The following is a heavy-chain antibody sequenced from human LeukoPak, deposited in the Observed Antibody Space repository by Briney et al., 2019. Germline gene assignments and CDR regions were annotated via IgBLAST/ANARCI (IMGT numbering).Heavy chain of an antibody. CDR2: INPNSGGT. J-gene: IGHJ5*02. Sequence: ASVKVSCKASGYTFTGYYMHWVRQAPGQGLEWMGWINPNSGGTNYAQKFQGRVTLTRDTSISTAYVELSRLRSDDTAVYYCARVSAVANWFDPWGQGTLVTVSS. CDR3: ARVSAVANWFDP. V-gene: IGHV1-2*02. CDR1: GYTFTGYY. D-gene: IGHD6-19*01.